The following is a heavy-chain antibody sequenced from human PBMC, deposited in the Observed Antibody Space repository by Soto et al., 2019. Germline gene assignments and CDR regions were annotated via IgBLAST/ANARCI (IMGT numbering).Heavy chain of an antibody. CDR2: IYWDDDK. CDR3: AHHSSSWNLYYYYGMDV. D-gene: IGHD6-13*01. V-gene: IGHV2-5*02. CDR1: GFSLSTSGVG. Sequence: QITLKESSPTLVKPTQSLTLTCTFSGFSLSTSGVGVGWIRQPPGKALEWLALIYWDDDKRYSPSLKSRLTITKDTSKNQGVLTMTDMDPVDTATYYCAHHSSSWNLYYYYGMDVWGQGTTVTVSS. J-gene: IGHJ6*02.